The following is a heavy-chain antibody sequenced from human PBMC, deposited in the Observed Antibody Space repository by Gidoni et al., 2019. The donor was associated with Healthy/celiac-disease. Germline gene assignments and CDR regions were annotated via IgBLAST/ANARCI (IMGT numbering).Heavy chain of an antibody. D-gene: IGHD5-18*01. CDR2: INPSGGST. CDR3: ARAGEVDTAMVESDY. J-gene: IGHJ4*02. CDR1: GYTFPSYY. Sequence: QVQLVQSGAAVKKPGASVKVSCKASGYTFPSYYMHWVRQAPGQGLEWMGIINPSGGSTSYAQKFQGRVTMTRDTSTSTVYMELSSLRSEDTAVYYCARAGEVDTAMVESDYWGQGTLVTVSS. V-gene: IGHV1-46*01.